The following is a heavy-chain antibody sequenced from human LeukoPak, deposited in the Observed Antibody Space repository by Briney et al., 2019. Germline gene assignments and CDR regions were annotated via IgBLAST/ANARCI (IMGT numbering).Heavy chain of an antibody. CDR3: ARDGRGAAAADDPLDT. CDR2: MNPNSGST. V-gene: IGHV1-8*01. D-gene: IGHD6-13*01. Sequence: ASVKVSCKASGYTFTNHDFNWMRQATGQGLEWMGWMNPNSGSTGYAQKFQGRVTMTRDTSLSTAYMELSSLTSDDTAVYYCARDGRGAAAADDPLDTWGQGTTVTVSS. CDR1: GYTFTNHD. J-gene: IGHJ3*02.